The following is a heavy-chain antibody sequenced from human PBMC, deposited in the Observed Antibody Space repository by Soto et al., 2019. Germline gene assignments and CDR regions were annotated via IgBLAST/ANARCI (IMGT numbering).Heavy chain of an antibody. V-gene: IGHV3-53*01. CDR2: IYSGGST. J-gene: IGHJ2*01. CDR1: GFTVSSNY. D-gene: IGHD3-22*01. CDR3: ARDYYDSKGVGYFDL. Sequence: GGSLRLSCAASGFTVSSNYMSWVRQAPGKGLEWVSVIYSGGSTYYADSVKGRFTISRDNSKNTLYLQMNSLRAEDTAVYYCARDYYDSKGVGYFDLWGRGTLVTVSS.